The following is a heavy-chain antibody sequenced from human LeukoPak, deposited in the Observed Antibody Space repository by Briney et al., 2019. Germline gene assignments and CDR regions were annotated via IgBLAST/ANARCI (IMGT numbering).Heavy chain of an antibody. CDR1: GFAFSIYD. J-gene: IGHJ5*02. Sequence: GGSLRLSCAASGFAFSIYDMHWVRQPTGKGLEWVSAIGTTDNTYYIDSVKGRFTISRENAKNSLYLQMNSLRAEDTAIYYCARVPTNSWYNWFDPWGQGTLVTVSS. CDR2: IGTTDNT. V-gene: IGHV3-13*01. CDR3: ARVPTNSWYNWFDP. D-gene: IGHD2-8*01.